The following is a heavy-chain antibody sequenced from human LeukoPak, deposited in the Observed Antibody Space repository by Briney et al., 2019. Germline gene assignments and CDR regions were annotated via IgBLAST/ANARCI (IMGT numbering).Heavy chain of an antibody. CDR3: ARDHTGITIFGRSWFDP. CDR1: GGTFIIYA. CDR2: IIPILGIA. Sequence: SVKVSCKASGGTFIIYAISWVRQAPGQGGEWMGGIIPILGIANYTQKFQGRVTITADKSTSTAYMELSSLRSEDTAVYYCARDHTGITIFGRSWFDPWGQGTLVTVSS. V-gene: IGHV1-69*10. J-gene: IGHJ5*02. D-gene: IGHD3-3*01.